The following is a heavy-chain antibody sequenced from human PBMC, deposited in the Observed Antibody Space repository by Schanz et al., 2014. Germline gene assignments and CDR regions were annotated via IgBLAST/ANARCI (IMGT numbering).Heavy chain of an antibody. CDR1: GFTISSYS. CDR3: AIIGVMVAVAGTRADY. CDR2: ISGSGGST. V-gene: IGHV3-21*01. J-gene: IGHJ4*02. Sequence: EVHLVESGGGLVKRGGSLRLSCAASGFTISSYSMNWVRQAPGKGLEWVSAISGSGGSTYYADSVKGRFTISRDNAKNSLYLQMNRLRAEDTALYYCAIIGVMVAVAGTRADYWGQGTLVTVSS. D-gene: IGHD6-19*01.